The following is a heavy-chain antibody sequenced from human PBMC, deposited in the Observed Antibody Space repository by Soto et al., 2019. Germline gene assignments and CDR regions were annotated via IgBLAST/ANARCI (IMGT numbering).Heavy chain of an antibody. CDR2: FDPEDGET. CDR1: GDTLTELS. V-gene: IGHV1-24*01. Sequence: ASVKVSCKVSGDTLTELSMHWVRQAPGKGLEWMGGFDPEDGETIYAQKFQGRVTMTEDTSTDTAYMELSSLRSEDTAVYYCATDRGSYSLFLAFDIWGQGTMVTVSS. CDR3: ATDRGSYSLFLAFDI. J-gene: IGHJ3*02. D-gene: IGHD1-26*01.